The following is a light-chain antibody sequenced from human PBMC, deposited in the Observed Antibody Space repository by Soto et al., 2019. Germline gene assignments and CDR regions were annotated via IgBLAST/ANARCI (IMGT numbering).Light chain of an antibody. J-gene: IGKJ1*01. V-gene: IGKV3-20*01. CDR2: GAS. CDR3: QKYGSSLTWT. Sequence: EIVLTQSPGTLSLSPGERATLSCRASQSVSSSYLAWYQQKPGQAPRLLIYGASSRATGIPDRFSGSGSGTDFTLTISRLEPEDFAVYYCQKYGSSLTWTFGQGTKVAIK. CDR1: QSVSSSY.